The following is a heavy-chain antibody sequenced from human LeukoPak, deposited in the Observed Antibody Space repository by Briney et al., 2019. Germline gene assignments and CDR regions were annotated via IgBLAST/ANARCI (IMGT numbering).Heavy chain of an antibody. CDR3: ARPKSPYYYDSSGYYDY. Sequence: SETLSLTCAVYGGSFSGYYRSWIRQPPGKGLEWIGEINHSGSTNYNPSLKSRVTISVDTSKNQFSLKLSSVTAADTAVYYCARPKSPYYYDSSGYYDYWGQGTLVTVSS. J-gene: IGHJ4*02. V-gene: IGHV4-34*01. CDR2: INHSGST. CDR1: GGSFSGYY. D-gene: IGHD3-22*01.